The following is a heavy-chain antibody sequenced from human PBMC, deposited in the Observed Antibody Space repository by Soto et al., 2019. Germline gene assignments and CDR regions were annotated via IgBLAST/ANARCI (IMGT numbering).Heavy chain of an antibody. Sequence: SFAASGFTFSSYGMHWVRQAPGKGLEWVAVIWYNGSEKKYADSVKGRFTISRDNSEKTLYLQMNSLRAEDTAVYYCAKDYGDWTGLYYYGMDVWGQGTTVTVSS. D-gene: IGHD4-17*01. J-gene: IGHJ6*02. CDR2: IWYNGSEK. CDR1: GFTFSSYG. V-gene: IGHV3-33*06. CDR3: AKDYGDWTGLYYYGMDV.